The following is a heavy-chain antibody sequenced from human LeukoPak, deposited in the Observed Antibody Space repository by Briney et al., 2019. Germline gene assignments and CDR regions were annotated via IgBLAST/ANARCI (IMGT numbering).Heavy chain of an antibody. CDR1: GGSFSGYY. CDR3: ARDTYSYGFDY. CDR2: INHSGST. D-gene: IGHD5-18*01. Sequence: SETLSLTCADYGGSFSGYYWSWIRQPPGKGLEWIGEINHSGSTNYNPSLKSRVTISVDTSKNQFSLKLSSVTAADTAVYYCARDTYSYGFDYWGQGTLVTVSS. J-gene: IGHJ4*02. V-gene: IGHV4-34*01.